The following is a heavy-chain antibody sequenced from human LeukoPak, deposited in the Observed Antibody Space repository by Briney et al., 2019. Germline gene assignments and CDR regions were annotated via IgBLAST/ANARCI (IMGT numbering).Heavy chain of an antibody. V-gene: IGHV3-30*18. CDR3: AKDLGKAPTVTTPGYFDL. D-gene: IGHD4-17*01. Sequence: GGSLRLSCAASGITFSNYGMHWVRQAPGKGLEWVAVISHDGSNKYYADSAKGRFTISRDNSKNTLYLQMSSLRAEDTAVYFCAKDLGKAPTVTTPGYFDLWGRGTLVTVSS. CDR1: GITFSNYG. J-gene: IGHJ2*01. CDR2: ISHDGSNK.